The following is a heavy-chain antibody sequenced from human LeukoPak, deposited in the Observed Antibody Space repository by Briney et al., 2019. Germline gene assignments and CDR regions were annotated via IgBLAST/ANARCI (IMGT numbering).Heavy chain of an antibody. CDR1: GGSFSDYY. J-gene: IGHJ4*02. CDR2: IRHGGYT. V-gene: IGHV4-34*01. CDR3: ATLQLWPVHYFDY. Sequence: SKTLSLTCAVYGGSFSDYYWSWIRQPPGKGLEWIGEIRHGGYTKYNPSLKSRFTISVDTTKSQCSLKVSSVTAANTAVYYCATLQLWPVHYFDYWGQGTLVTASS. D-gene: IGHD5-18*01.